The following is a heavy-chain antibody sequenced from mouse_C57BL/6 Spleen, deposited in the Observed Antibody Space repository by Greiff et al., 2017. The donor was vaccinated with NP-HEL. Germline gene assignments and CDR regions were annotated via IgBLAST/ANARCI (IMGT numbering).Heavy chain of an antibody. D-gene: IGHD1-1*01. CDR2: IYPGSGNT. CDR3: AREGGVYGSPFAY. V-gene: IGHV1-76*01. CDR1: GYTFTDYY. Sequence: QVQLQQSGAELVRPGASVKLSCKASGYTFTDYYINWVKQRPGQGLEWIARIYPGSGNTYYNEKFKGKATLTAEKSSSTAYLQISSLTSEDSAVYFCAREGGVYGSPFAYWGQGTLVTVSA. J-gene: IGHJ3*01.